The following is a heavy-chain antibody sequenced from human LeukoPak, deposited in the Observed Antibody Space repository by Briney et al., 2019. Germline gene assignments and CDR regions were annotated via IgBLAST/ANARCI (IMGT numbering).Heavy chain of an antibody. Sequence: ASVKVSCKASGYTFTSYGISWVRQAPGQGLEWMGWISAYNGNTNYAQKLQGRVTMTTDTSTSTAYMELRSLRSDDTAVYYCARVNYYGSGSSYYYYYYGMDVWGQGTTVTVSS. J-gene: IGHJ6*02. V-gene: IGHV1-18*01. CDR1: GYTFTSYG. CDR2: ISAYNGNT. CDR3: ARVNYYGSGSSYYYYYYGMDV. D-gene: IGHD3-10*01.